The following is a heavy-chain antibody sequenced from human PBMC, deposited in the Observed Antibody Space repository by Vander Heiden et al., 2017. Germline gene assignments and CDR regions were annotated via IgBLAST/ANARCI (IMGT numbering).Heavy chain of an antibody. V-gene: IGHV3-48*01. Sequence: EVQLVESGGGLVQPGGSLRISCAASGFTFSSYSMNWVRQAPGKGLEWVSYIGTSSSNIYYADSVKGRFTISRDNAKNSLYLQMNSLRAEDTAVYYCARRVVGAPRAFDIWGQGTMVTVSS. D-gene: IGHD1-26*01. CDR3: ARRVVGAPRAFDI. CDR2: IGTSSSNI. CDR1: GFTFSSYS. J-gene: IGHJ3*02.